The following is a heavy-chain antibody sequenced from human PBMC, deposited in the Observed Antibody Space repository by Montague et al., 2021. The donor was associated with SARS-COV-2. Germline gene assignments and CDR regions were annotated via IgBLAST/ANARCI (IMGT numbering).Heavy chain of an antibody. V-gene: IGHV4-59*08. J-gene: IGHJ4*02. CDR3: ARVLTIAAPLFDY. CDR1: GGSFSGYY. D-gene: IGHD6-13*01. Sequence: SETLSLTCAVYGGSFSGYYWAWIRQSPGKGLEWIGYIYYSGSTNYNPSLKSRVTISVDTSKNQFSLKLSSVTAADTAVYYCARVLTIAAPLFDYWGQGTLVTVSS. CDR2: IYYSGST.